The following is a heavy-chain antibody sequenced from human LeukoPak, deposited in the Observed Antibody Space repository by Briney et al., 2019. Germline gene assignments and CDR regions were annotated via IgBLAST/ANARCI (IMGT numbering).Heavy chain of an antibody. J-gene: IGHJ4*02. CDR1: GFTFSDYY. D-gene: IGHD3-3*01. Sequence: PGGSLRLSCAASGFTFSDYYMSWIRQAPGKGLEWVSYISSSGSTIYYADSVKGRFTISRDNAKNSLYLQMNSLRAEDTAVYYCARDLEDYDFWSGYYSYSPVYWGQGTLVTVSS. CDR3: ARDLEDYDFWSGYYSYSPVY. CDR2: ISSSGSTI. V-gene: IGHV3-11*04.